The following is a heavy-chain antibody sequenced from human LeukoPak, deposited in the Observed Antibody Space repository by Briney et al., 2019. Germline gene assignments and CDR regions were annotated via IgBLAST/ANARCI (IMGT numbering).Heavy chain of an antibody. J-gene: IGHJ5*01. D-gene: IGHD2-15*01. CDR2: IYPDDSDT. CDR3: TRQSQACSTGSCYVVS. V-gene: IGHV5-51*07. CDR1: GYTFRSYW. Sequence: GESLKISCEGSGYTFRSYWIGRVHQMPGKDLEWMGMIYPDDSDTRYSPSFQGQVTFSADLSLNTAYLQWISLEASDTAIYYCTRQSQACSTGSCYVVSWGQGTQVTVSS.